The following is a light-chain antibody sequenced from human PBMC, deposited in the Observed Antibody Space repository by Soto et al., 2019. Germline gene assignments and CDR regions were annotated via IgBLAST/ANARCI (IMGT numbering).Light chain of an antibody. Sequence: ESVLTQSPGTLSLSPGERATLSCRTSQSVSNAFFAWYQQKPGQAPRLLIYGISSRATGIPDRFSGSGSGTDFTLTISRLEPEDFVVYFCQQYSTLPRTFGQGTKL. CDR2: GIS. J-gene: IGKJ2*02. V-gene: IGKV3-20*01. CDR3: QQYSTLPRT. CDR1: QSVSNAF.